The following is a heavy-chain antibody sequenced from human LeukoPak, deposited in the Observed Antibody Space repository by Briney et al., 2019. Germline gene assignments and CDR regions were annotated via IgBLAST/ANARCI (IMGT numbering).Heavy chain of an antibody. D-gene: IGHD1-26*01. Sequence: ASVKVSCKASGGTFISYAISWVRQAPGQGLEWMGRIIPILGIANYAQKFQGRVTITADKSTSTAYMELSSLRSEDTAVYYCAREEEWELSNAFDIWGQGTMVTVSS. CDR3: AREEEWELSNAFDI. V-gene: IGHV1-69*04. J-gene: IGHJ3*02. CDR2: IIPILGIA. CDR1: GGTFISYA.